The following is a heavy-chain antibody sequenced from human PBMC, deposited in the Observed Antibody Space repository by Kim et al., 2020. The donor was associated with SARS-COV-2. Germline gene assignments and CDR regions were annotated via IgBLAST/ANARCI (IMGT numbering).Heavy chain of an antibody. J-gene: IGHJ4*01. CDR3: AKRQFPKYSAYDADY. Sequence: GGSLRLSCAASGFTFSDYGMHWVRQTPGKGLEWVAVISYHGSNKYYADSVKGRFTISRDNSKNTLYLEMNSLRAKDTAMYYCAKRQFPKYSAYDADYWG. CDR2: ISYHGSNK. CDR1: GFTFSDYG. D-gene: IGHD5-12*01. V-gene: IGHV3-30*18.